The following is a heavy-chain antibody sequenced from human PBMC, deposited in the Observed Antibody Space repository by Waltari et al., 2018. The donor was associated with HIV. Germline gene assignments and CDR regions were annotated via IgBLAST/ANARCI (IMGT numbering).Heavy chain of an antibody. CDR3: ARGVAFGGYYYGMDV. Sequence: QVQLQESGPGLVKPSETLSLTCTVSGGSISSYYWSWIRQPPGKGLEWIGYIYYSGSTHYTPALKSRVTISVDTSKNQFSLKLSSVTAADTAVYYCARGVAFGGYYYGMDVWGQGTTVTVSS. V-gene: IGHV4-59*01. J-gene: IGHJ6*02. D-gene: IGHD2-21*01. CDR2: IYYSGST. CDR1: GGSISSYY.